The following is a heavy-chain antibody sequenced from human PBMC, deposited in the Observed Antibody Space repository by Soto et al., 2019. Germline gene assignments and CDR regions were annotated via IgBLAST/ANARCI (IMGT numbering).Heavy chain of an antibody. CDR2: IWYDGSNK. Sequence: PGGSLRLSCAASGFTFSSYGMHWVRQAPGKGPEWVAVIWYDGSNKYYADSVKGRFTISRDNSKNTLYLQMNSLRAEDTAVYYCARGGDSFGYGEYCYYGMPVWGQGTTVTVS. V-gene: IGHV3-33*01. CDR1: GFTFSSYG. D-gene: IGHD3-22*01. CDR3: ARGGDSFGYGEYCYYGMPV. J-gene: IGHJ6*02.